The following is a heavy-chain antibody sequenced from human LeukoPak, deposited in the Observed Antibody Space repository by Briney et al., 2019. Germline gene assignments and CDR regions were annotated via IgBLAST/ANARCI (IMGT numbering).Heavy chain of an antibody. CDR3: ASVPTTNYYYYGMDV. D-gene: IGHD4/OR15-4a*01. J-gene: IGHJ6*01. Sequence: SETLSLTCAVYGGSFSGYYWSWIRQPPGKGLEWIGEINHSGSTNYNPSLKSRVTISVDTSKNQFSLKLSSVTAADTAVYYCASVPTTNYYYYGMDVWGQGTTVTVSS. V-gene: IGHV4-34*01. CDR1: GGSFSGYY. CDR2: INHSGST.